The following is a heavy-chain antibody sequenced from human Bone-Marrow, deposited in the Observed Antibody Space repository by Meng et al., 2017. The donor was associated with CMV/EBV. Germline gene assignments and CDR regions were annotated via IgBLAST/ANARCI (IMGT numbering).Heavy chain of an antibody. CDR1: GFTFSSYA. CDR3: AKLLALGCSSTSCYTGDY. V-gene: IGHV3-23*01. Sequence: GGSLRLSCAASGFTFSSYAMSWVRQAPGKGLEWVSAISGSGGSTYYADSVKGRFTISRDNSKNTLYLQMNSLRAEDTAVYYCAKLLALGCSSTSCYTGDYWGQGTRVTGSS. J-gene: IGHJ4*02. CDR2: ISGSGGST. D-gene: IGHD2-2*02.